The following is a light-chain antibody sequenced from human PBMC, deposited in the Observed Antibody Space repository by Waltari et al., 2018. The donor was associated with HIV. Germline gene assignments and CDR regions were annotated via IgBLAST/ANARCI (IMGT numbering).Light chain of an antibody. CDR1: SSDVGGYNF. CDR3: CSYAGSRTWV. V-gene: IGLV2-23*02. J-gene: IGLJ3*02. Sequence: QSALTQPASVSGSPGQSITVSCTGTSSDVGGYNFVSWYQQHPGKAPKLIIFDVFKRPAGVSEGVSGSRSGNTASLTVSGLQAEDEADYYCCSYAGSRTWVFGGGTALTVL. CDR2: DVF.